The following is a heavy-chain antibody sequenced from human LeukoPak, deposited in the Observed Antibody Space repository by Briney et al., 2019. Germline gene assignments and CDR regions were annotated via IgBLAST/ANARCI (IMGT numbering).Heavy chain of an antibody. CDR3: ARIFMDLVVVVADAFDI. V-gene: IGHV4-30-4*01. D-gene: IGHD2-15*01. CDR1: GGSISSGDYY. Sequence: SETLSLTCTVSGGSISSGDYYWSWIRQPPGKGLEWIGYIYHSGSTYYNPSLKSRLIMSVDTSKNQFSLKLSSVTAADTAVYYCARIFMDLVVVVADAFDIWGQGTMVTVSS. J-gene: IGHJ3*02. CDR2: IYHSGST.